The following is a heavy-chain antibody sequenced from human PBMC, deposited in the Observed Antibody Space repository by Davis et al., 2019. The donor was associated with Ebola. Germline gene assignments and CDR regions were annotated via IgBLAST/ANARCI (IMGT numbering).Heavy chain of an antibody. D-gene: IGHD3-10*01. CDR1: GFTFSSYW. CDR3: ARVLYYYGSGSPTPYYFDY. CDR2: IKQDGSEK. V-gene: IGHV3-7*01. Sequence: PGGSLRLSCAASGFTFSSYWMSWVRQAPGKGLEWVANIKQDGSEKYYVDSVKGRFTISRDNAKNSLYLQMNSLRAEDTAVYYCARVLYYYGSGSPTPYYFDYWGQGTLVTVSS. J-gene: IGHJ4*02.